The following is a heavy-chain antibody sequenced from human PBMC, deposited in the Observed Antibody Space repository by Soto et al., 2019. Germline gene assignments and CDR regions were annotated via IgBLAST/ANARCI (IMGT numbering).Heavy chain of an antibody. CDR2: IIPNFGTA. CDR3: AGAAMVRGVSSYNWFDP. CDR1: GGTFSSYA. Sequence: QVQLVQSGAEVKKPGSSVKVSCKASGGTFSSYAISWVRQAPGQGLEWMGGIIPNFGTANYAQKFQGRVTITADQSTSKAYMELSSLRSEDTAVYYCAGAAMVRGVSSYNWFDPWGQGTLVTVSS. V-gene: IGHV1-69*01. J-gene: IGHJ5*02. D-gene: IGHD3-10*01.